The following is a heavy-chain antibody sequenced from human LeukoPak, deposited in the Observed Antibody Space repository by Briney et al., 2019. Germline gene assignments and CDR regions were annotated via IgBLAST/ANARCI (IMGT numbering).Heavy chain of an antibody. CDR3: ARESSSGTNWFDP. CDR1: GGSISSSSYY. V-gene: IGHV4-39*02. D-gene: IGHD6-13*01. J-gene: IGHJ5*02. CDR2: IYYSGST. Sequence: SETLSLTCTVSGGSISSSSYYWGWIRQPPGKGLEWIGSIYYSGSTYYNPSLKSRVTISVDTSKNQFSLKLSSVTAADTAVYYCARESSSGTNWFDPWGQGTLVTVSS.